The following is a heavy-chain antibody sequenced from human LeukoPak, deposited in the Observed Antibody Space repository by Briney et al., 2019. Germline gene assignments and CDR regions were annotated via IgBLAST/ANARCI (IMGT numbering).Heavy chain of an antibody. J-gene: IGHJ4*02. V-gene: IGHV4-34*01. CDR1: GGSFSGYY. D-gene: IGHD2-2*01. CDR2: INHSGST. CDR3: ARGLQLLGYCSSTSCYAGNY. Sequence: SETLSLTCAVYGGSFSGYYWSWVRQPPGKGLEWIGEINHSGSTNYNPSPKSRVTISVDTSKNQFSLKLSSVTAADTAVYYCARGLQLLGYCSSTSCYAGNYWGQGTLVTVSS.